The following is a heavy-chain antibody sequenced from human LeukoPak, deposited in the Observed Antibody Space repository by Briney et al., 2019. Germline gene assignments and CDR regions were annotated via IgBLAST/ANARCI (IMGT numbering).Heavy chain of an antibody. J-gene: IGHJ3*02. CDR1: GFTFSSSA. D-gene: IGHD2-8*01. Sequence: GGSLRLSCAASGFTFSSSAMNWVRQAPGKGLEWVSYISSSSSTIYYADSVKGRFTISRDNAKNSLYLQMNSLRDEDTAVYYCARDGRDIVLMVYANTDAFDIWGQGTMVTVSS. CDR2: ISSSSSTI. V-gene: IGHV3-48*02. CDR3: ARDGRDIVLMVYANTDAFDI.